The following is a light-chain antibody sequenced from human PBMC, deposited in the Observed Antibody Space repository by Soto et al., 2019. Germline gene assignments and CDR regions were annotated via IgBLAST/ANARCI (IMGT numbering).Light chain of an antibody. CDR3: QQSNTWPQRYT. CDR1: QSVKTY. J-gene: IGKJ2*01. CDR2: RAS. Sequence: EIVRTQSPAILSVAPGGRATLSCRASQSVKTYLAWYQHKPGQPPRLLFYRASSRATDIPARFSDSGSGTDFSLTISRLQSEDFAIYYCQQSNTWPQRYTFCQGTKLEI. V-gene: IGKV3-15*01.